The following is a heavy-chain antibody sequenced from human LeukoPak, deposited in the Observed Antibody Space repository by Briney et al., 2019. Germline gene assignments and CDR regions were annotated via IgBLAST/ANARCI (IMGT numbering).Heavy chain of an antibody. CDR2: VSGGSSYI. J-gene: IGHJ4*02. V-gene: IGHV3-21*01. Sequence: GGSLRLSCAASGFTFSTYNMNWVRQAPGKGLEWVSTVSGGSSYIFYADSVKGRFTISRDNARNSLYLQMNSLRAEDTALYYCARGAQSFDYRGQGTLVTASS. CDR3: ARGAQSFDY. CDR1: GFTFSTYN.